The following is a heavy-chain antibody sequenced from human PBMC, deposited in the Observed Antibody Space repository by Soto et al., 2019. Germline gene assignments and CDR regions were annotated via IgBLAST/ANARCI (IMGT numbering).Heavy chain of an antibody. V-gene: IGHV2-5*02. CDR1: GISLSDSGLA. Sequence: VSGPTLVNPTETLTLTCTFSGISLSDSGLAVGWVRQPPGNCLEWLALIYWDDDKRYNPSLKSRLTITKDTSKNQVVLRMTNMDPVDTATYYCAHEGTKIYYDVRGYPYWFEPWGKGNLVTVSA. CDR3: AHEGTKIYYDVRGYPYWFEP. J-gene: IGHJ5*02. D-gene: IGHD3-22*01. CDR2: IYWDDDK.